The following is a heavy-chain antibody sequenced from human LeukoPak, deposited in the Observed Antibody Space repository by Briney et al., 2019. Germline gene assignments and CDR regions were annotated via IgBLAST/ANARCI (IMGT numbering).Heavy chain of an antibody. V-gene: IGHV4-59*01. CDR2: IYYSGST. CDR3: ARGGMAAVFDY. J-gene: IGHJ4*02. CDR1: GGXISSSY. D-gene: IGHD5-24*01. Sequence: SETLSLTCTVSGGXISSSYWSWIRQPPGKGQEWIGYIYYSGSTNYNPSLKSRVTISVDTSKNQFSLKLSSVTAADSAVYYCARGGMAAVFDYWGQGTLVTVSS.